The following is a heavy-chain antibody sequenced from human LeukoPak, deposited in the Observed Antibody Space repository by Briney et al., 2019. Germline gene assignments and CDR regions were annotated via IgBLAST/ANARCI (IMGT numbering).Heavy chain of an antibody. CDR1: GGSFSGYY. J-gene: IGHJ2*01. CDR2: INHSGST. V-gene: IGHV4-34*01. D-gene: IGHD2-2*01. CDR3: ARSPYCSSTSCYYGYFDL. Sequence: PSETLSLTCALYGGSFSGYYWSWIRQPPGKGLEWIGEINHSGSTNYNPSLKSRVTISVDTSKNQFSLKLSSVTAADTAVYYCARSPYCSSTSCYYGYFDLWGRGTLVTVS.